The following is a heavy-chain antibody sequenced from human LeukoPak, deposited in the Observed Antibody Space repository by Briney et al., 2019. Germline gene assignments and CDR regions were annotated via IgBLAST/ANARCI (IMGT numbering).Heavy chain of an antibody. V-gene: IGHV1-18*01. Sequence: GASVKVSCKASGYTFTSYGISWVRQAPGQGLEWIGWISAYNGNTNYAQKLQGRVTMTTDTSTSTAYMELRSLRSDDTAVYYCASSHYGDGNWFDPWGQGTLVTVSS. CDR2: ISAYNGNT. CDR3: ASSHYGDGNWFDP. J-gene: IGHJ5*02. D-gene: IGHD4-17*01. CDR1: GYTFTSYG.